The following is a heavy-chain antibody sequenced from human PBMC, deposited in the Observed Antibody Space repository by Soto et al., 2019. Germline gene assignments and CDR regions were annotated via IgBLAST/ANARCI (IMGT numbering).Heavy chain of an antibody. V-gene: IGHV3-21*01. CDR2: ISSTTNYI. CDR1: GFALSDYY. Sequence: GGSPRLSCAGSGFALSDYYMNWVRQAPGKGLEWVSSISSTTNYIYYADSMKGRFTVSRDNAKNSVYLDMNSLSAEDTAVYYCARESEDLTSNFDYWGQGTLVTVSS. CDR3: ARESEDLTSNFDY. J-gene: IGHJ4*02.